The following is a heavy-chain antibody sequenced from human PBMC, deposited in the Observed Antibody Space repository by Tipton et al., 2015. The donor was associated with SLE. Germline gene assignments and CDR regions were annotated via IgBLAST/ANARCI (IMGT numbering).Heavy chain of an antibody. CDR1: GDSFSGYY. Sequence: TLSLTCTMYGDSFSGYYWTWIRQPPGKGLEWIGEISHSGRTDYNPSLKSRVTMSVDTSKNHLSLKLSSVIAADTAVYYCARGRFSSASGGFDSWGQGTLVTVSS. D-gene: IGHD6-25*01. J-gene: IGHJ4*02. CDR2: ISHSGRT. CDR3: ARGRFSSASGGFDS. V-gene: IGHV4-34*01.